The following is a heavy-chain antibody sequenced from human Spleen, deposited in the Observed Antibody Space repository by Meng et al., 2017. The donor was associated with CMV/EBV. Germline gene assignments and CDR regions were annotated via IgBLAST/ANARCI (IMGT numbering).Heavy chain of an antibody. V-gene: IGHV3-7*01. CDR1: GFTFSGYW. CDR3: ARVKSWNYLWYFDY. D-gene: IGHD1-7*01. CDR2: INQGGSEK. Sequence: GESLKISCAASGFTFSGYWMSWVRQAPGKGLEWVANINQGGSEKSYVDSVKGRFTISRDNAKNTLYLQMNSLRAEDTAVYYCARVKSWNYLWYFDYWGQGMPVTVSS. J-gene: IGHJ4*02.